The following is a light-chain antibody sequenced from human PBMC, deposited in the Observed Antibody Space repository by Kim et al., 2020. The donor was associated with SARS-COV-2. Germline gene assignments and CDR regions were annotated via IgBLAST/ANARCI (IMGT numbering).Light chain of an antibody. J-gene: IGKJ5*01. V-gene: IGKV3-20*01. Sequence: PGESAARPRRDGHVVNNNFLPWFQRKPGHAPTLLIYAASSRATGIPDRFSGSGSGTDFTLTISRLEPEDFAVYYCQQVGSTPLTFGQGTRLEIK. CDR3: QQVGSTPLT. CDR1: HVVNNNF. CDR2: AAS.